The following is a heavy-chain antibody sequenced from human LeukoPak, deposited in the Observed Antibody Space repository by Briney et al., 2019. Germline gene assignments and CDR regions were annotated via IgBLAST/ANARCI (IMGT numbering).Heavy chain of an antibody. D-gene: IGHD6-13*01. Sequence: SETLSLTCTVSGGSISSSSHYRGWIRQPPGKGLEWIGSIYYSGSTYYNPSLKSRVTISVDTSKNQFSLKLSSVTAADTAVYYCARHEIAAAPTDYWGQGTLVTVSS. CDR2: IYYSGST. V-gene: IGHV4-39*01. CDR3: ARHEIAAAPTDY. J-gene: IGHJ4*02. CDR1: GGSISSSSHY.